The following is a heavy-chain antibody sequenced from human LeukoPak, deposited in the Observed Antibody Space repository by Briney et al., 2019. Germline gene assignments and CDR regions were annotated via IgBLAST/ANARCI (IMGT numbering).Heavy chain of an antibody. J-gene: IGHJ4*02. CDR1: GFTFSSYR. CDR3: ARGNTIAVAFDY. V-gene: IGHV3-21*01. CDR2: ISSSSSYI. D-gene: IGHD6-19*01. Sequence: NPAGSLRLSCAASGFTFSSYRMNWVRPAPRKGLDWVSSISSSSSYIYYADSAKGRFTNSRDNAKNSLYLQMNSLRAEDTAVYYCARGNTIAVAFDYWGQGTLVTVSS.